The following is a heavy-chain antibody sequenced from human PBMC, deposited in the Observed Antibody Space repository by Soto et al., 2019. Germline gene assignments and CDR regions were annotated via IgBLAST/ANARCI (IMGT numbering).Heavy chain of an antibody. J-gene: IGHJ4*02. CDR3: VGGEGWRL. Sequence: EVQLVESGGGLVQPGGSLRLSCAASGFTFSTDRMHWVREAPGKGLVWVSRINGDGTGTNYADSVKGRFTTSRDNAKKTVYLQMNSLRVEDTAVYHCVGGEGWRLWGQGTPVTVSS. CDR2: INGDGTGT. CDR1: GFTFSTDR. V-gene: IGHV3-74*01. D-gene: IGHD3-16*01.